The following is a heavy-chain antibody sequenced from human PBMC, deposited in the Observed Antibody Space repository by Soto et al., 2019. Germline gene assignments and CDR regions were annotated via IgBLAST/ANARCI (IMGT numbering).Heavy chain of an antibody. D-gene: IGHD5-12*01. J-gene: IGHJ5*02. Sequence: GGSLGLCCSASGFSVSSNSMSWVRQAPGKGLEWVSVIHSDVTTYYADSVKGRFIISRDNSKDTLYLQMNRLRAEDTAVYYCARELSGSWYNWFDPWGQGTLVTVSS. CDR1: GFSVSSNS. CDR2: IHSDVTT. V-gene: IGHV3-53*01. CDR3: ARELSGSWYNWFDP.